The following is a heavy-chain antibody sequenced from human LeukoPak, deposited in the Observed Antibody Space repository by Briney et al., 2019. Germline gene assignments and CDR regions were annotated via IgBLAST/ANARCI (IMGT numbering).Heavy chain of an antibody. D-gene: IGHD3-10*01. V-gene: IGHV3-23*01. CDR3: AKGESHPKYYFDY. Sequence: GGSLRLSCAASGFTFNIYAMRWVRQAPGKGLEWVSSISGSDGSTYYADSVKGRFTISRDNSKNTLYLQMNSLRAEDTAVYYCAKGESHPKYYFDYWGQGTLVTVSS. CDR1: GFTFNIYA. J-gene: IGHJ4*02. CDR2: ISGSDGST.